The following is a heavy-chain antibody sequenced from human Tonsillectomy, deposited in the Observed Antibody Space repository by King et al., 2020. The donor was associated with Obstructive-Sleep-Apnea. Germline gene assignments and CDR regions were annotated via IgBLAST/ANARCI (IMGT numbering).Heavy chain of an antibody. CDR2: INPNGGST. CDR1: GYTFTNYY. CDR3: ARGCLVAASFDY. J-gene: IGHJ4*02. D-gene: IGHD2-15*01. V-gene: IGHV1-46*01. Sequence: QLVQSGAEVKEPGASVKVSCKASGYTFTNYYMHWVRQAPGQGLEWMGMINPNGGSTSCAQKFQGRVTMTTDTSTSTVYMERSSLRSEYTAVYYCARGCLVAASFDYWGQGTLVTVSS.